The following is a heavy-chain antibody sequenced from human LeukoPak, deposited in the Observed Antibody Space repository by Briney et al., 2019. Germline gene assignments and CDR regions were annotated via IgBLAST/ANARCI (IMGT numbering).Heavy chain of an antibody. J-gene: IGHJ4*02. D-gene: IGHD4-17*01. CDR2: ISSGSSYI. V-gene: IGHV3-21*01. Sequence: GGSLRLSCAVSGFTFNSYSMNWVRQAPGKGLEWVSSISSGSSYIYYADSVKGRFTISRDNGKNSLYLQMNSLRAEDTAVYYCARDYGDYWGQGTLVTVSS. CDR1: GFTFNSYS. CDR3: ARDYGDY.